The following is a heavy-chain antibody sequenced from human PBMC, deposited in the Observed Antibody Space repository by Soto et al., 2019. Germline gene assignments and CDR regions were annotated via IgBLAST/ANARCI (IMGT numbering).Heavy chain of an antibody. CDR1: GGTFSSYA. CDR2: IIPIFGTA. CDR3: ARARFLNRSGWNDAFDI. Sequence: GASVKVSCKASGGTFSSYAISWVRQAPGQGLEWMGGIIPIFGTANYAQKFQGRVTITADESTSTAYMELSSLRSEDTAVYYCARARFLNRSGWNDAFDIWGQGTMVTVSS. J-gene: IGHJ3*02. V-gene: IGHV1-69*13. D-gene: IGHD6-19*01.